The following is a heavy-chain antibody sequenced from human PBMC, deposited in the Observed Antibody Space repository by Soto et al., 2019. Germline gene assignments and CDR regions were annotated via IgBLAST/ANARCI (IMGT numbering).Heavy chain of an antibody. CDR1: GGSISSSNG. Sequence: TLSLTCAVSGGSISSSNGWSWVRQPPGKGLEWIVEIYHSGSTYYSPSLKSRVTISVDTSKNQFSLKLSSVTAADTAVYYCARRERAAGTDWWFDPWGQGTLVTSPQ. J-gene: IGHJ5*02. CDR2: IYHSGST. D-gene: IGHD6-13*01. V-gene: IGHV4-4*02. CDR3: ARRERAAGTDWWFDP.